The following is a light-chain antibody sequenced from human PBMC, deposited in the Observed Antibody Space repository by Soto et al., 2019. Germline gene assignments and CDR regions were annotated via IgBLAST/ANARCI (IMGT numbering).Light chain of an antibody. J-gene: IGKJ1*01. Sequence: IVLRQSPGPLSLSPGERATLSCRASQSVSSSYLAWYQQKPGQAPRLLIYGASSRATGIPDRFSGSGSGTEFTLTISSLQPDDFATYYCQHYNSYSEAFGQGTKVDIK. CDR1: QSVSSSY. CDR2: GAS. V-gene: IGKV3-20*01. CDR3: QHYNSYSEA.